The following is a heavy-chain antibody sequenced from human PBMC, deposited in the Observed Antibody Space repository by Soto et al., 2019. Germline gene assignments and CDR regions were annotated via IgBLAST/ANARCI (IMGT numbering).Heavy chain of an antibody. CDR1: GYTFTRNA. CDR2: IDAGNGNT. V-gene: IGHV1-3*01. Sequence: QVQFVQSGAEVKKPGASVKVSCKASGYTFTRNAIHWVRQAPGQRLEWIGKIDAGNGNTKYSQKFQDRVTITRDTSASAAYMELRTLRSEDTSRYYCARSETAYSRFDFWGQGPLVTVSS. D-gene: IGHD3-9*01. CDR3: ARSETAYSRFDF. J-gene: IGHJ4*02.